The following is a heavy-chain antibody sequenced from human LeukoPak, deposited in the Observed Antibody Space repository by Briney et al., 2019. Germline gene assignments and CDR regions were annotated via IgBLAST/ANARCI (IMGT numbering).Heavy chain of an antibody. CDR2: IKVDGSEK. CDR1: GFTFSRYW. CDR3: ARAQWTAFDYYYYMDV. J-gene: IGHJ6*03. V-gene: IGHV3-7*01. Sequence: AGGFLRLSCAVSGFTFSRYWMTWVRQAPGKGLVWVANIKVDGSEKYYVDAVKGRFTISRDNARDSLYRQMNGLRAEDTAIYYCARAQWTAFDYYYYMDVWGKGTTVTVSS. D-gene: IGHD3/OR15-3a*01.